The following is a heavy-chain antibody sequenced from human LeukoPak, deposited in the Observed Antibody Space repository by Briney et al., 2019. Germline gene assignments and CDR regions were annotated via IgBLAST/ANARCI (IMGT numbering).Heavy chain of an antibody. J-gene: IGHJ4*02. D-gene: IGHD6-19*01. Sequence: GGSLRLSCVGSGFTFRSYVMTWVRQPPGKGLEWVSSISESGGPLYVDSVKGRFTISRDNSKNTLYLQMNSLRAEDTAVYYCAKDQAYRIAVAGALGEDYWGQGTLVTVSS. V-gene: IGHV3-23*01. CDR3: AKDQAYRIAVAGALGEDY. CDR2: ISESGGP. CDR1: GFTFRSYV.